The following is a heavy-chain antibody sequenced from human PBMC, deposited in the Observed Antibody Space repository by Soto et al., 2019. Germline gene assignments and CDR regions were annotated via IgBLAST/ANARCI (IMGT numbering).Heavy chain of an antibody. Sequence: EVQLLESGGGLVQPGGSLRLSCAASGFTFNTSVMNWVRQAPGKGLEWVSTISYSADKTHYPDSVKGRFTISRDNSRDTLFLHMNSLRADDAAVYYCARRATTATTNWGAFDVWGQGTMVTVSS. V-gene: IGHV3-23*01. CDR1: GFTFNTSV. J-gene: IGHJ3*01. D-gene: IGHD1-7*01. CDR2: ISYSADKT. CDR3: ARRATTATTNWGAFDV.